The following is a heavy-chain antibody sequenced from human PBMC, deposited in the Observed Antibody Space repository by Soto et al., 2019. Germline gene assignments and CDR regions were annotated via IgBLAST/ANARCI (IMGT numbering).Heavy chain of an antibody. CDR1: GFTFSTYG. Sequence: QVQLVESGGGVVQPGRSLRLSCAVCGFTFSTYGMHWVRQAPGKGLEWVAVVSYDGNTKYYADSVKGRFTISRDNSKNTLSLQMNSLTAEDTAVCYCTKALNSLATAGRGIGSWGQGTLVTVSS. V-gene: IGHV3-30*18. CDR3: TKALNSLATAGRGIGS. D-gene: IGHD6-13*01. J-gene: IGHJ4*02. CDR2: VSYDGNTK.